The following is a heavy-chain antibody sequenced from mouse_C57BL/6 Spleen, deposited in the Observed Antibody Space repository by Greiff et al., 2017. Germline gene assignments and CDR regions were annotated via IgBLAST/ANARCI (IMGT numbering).Heavy chain of an antibody. D-gene: IGHD2-1*01. CDR2: ILPGSGST. J-gene: IGHJ3*01. CDR1: GYTFTGYW. CDR3: ARSGGNYWAWFAY. V-gene: IGHV1-9*01. Sequence: QVQLKQSGAELMKPGASVKLSCKATGYTFTGYWIEWVKQRPGHGLEWIGEILPGSGSTKDNEKFKGKATFTADTSSKKAYMQLSSLTTEDSAIYSCARSGGNYWAWFAYWGQGTLVTVSA.